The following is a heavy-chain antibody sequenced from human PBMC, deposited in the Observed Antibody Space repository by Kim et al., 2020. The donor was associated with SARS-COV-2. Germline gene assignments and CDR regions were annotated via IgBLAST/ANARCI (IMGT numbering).Heavy chain of an antibody. CDR1: GYTFTNYA. J-gene: IGHJ5*01. D-gene: IGHD1-7*01. CDR3: ARDVDTGTTEAPFRVGFDS. Sequence: ASVKVSCKGTGYTFTNYAINWMRQAPGQGLEWLGWINTDTGNPTYAQGFTGRFVFSLDTSVNTTYLQIHSLKAEDTAVYYCARDVDTGTTEAPFRVGFDS. CDR2: INTDTGNP. V-gene: IGHV7-4-1*01.